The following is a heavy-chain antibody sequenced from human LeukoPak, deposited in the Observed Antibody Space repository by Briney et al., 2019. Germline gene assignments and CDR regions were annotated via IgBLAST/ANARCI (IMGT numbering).Heavy chain of an antibody. V-gene: IGHV4-31*03. Sequence: SETLSLTCTVSGGSISSGGYYWSWIRQHPGKGLEWIGYIYYSGSTYYNPSLKSRVTISVDTSKNQFSLKLSSVTAADTAVYYCARVVVCSGGSCYPNPYYFDYWGQGTLVTVSS. CDR3: ARVVVCSGGSCYPNPYYFDY. D-gene: IGHD2-15*01. J-gene: IGHJ4*02. CDR2: IYYSGST. CDR1: GGSISSGGYY.